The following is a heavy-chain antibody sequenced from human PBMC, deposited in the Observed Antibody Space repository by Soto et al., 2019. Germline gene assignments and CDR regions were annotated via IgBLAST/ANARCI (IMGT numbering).Heavy chain of an antibody. CDR2: IYYSGST. Sequence: SETLSLTCTVSGGSISSSSYYWGWIRQPPGKGLEWIGSIYYSGSTYYNPSLKSRVTISVDTSKNQFSLKLSSVTAADTAVYYCARSSPLPSSSWYYFDYWGQGTLVTVSS. J-gene: IGHJ4*02. CDR1: GGSISSSSYY. D-gene: IGHD6-13*01. CDR3: ARSSPLPSSSWYYFDY. V-gene: IGHV4-39*01.